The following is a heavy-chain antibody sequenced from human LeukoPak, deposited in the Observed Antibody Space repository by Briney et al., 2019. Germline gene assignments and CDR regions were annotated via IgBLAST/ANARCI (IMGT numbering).Heavy chain of an antibody. D-gene: IGHD6-19*01. CDR2: INHSGST. CDR1: GGSFSGYY. Sequence: NPSETLSLTCAVYGGSFSGYYWSWIRQPPGKGLEWIGEINHSGSTNYNPSLKSRVTISVDTSKNQFSLKLSSVTAADTAVYYCARVGVGRWLVRDYWGQGTLVTVSS. J-gene: IGHJ4*02. CDR3: ARVGVGRWLVRDY. V-gene: IGHV4-34*01.